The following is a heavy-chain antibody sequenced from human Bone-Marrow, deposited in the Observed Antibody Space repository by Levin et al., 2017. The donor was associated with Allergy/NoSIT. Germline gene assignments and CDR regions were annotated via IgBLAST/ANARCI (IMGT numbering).Heavy chain of an antibody. CDR2: ISNSGSTI. V-gene: IGHV3-48*03. D-gene: IGHD2-2*01. CDR3: ARRYCSSTSCLIDY. Sequence: GGSLRLSCTASGFTFSTYEMNWVRQAPGEGLEWVSYISNSGSTIYYADSVKGRFTISRDNAKNSLYLQMNSLRAEDTAVYYCARRYCSSTSCLIDYWGQGTLVTVSS. J-gene: IGHJ4*02. CDR1: GFTFSTYE.